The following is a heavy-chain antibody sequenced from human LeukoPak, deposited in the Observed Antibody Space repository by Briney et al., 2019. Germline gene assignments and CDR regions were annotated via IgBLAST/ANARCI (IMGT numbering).Heavy chain of an antibody. CDR3: ARAGNYDFWSGPLMDV. CDR1: GGSIISYY. D-gene: IGHD3-3*01. J-gene: IGHJ6*04. Sequence: SESLSLTCTVSGGSIISYYWSWIRQPPGKGLEWIGYIYYSGSTNYNPSLKSRVTISVDTSKNQFSLKLSSVTAADTAVYYCARAGNYDFWSGPLMDVWGKGTTVTVSS. V-gene: IGHV4-59*01. CDR2: IYYSGST.